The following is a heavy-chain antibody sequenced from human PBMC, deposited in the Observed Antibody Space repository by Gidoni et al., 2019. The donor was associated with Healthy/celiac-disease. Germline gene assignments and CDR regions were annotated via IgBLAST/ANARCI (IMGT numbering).Heavy chain of an antibody. Sequence: QVTLKESGPVLVKPTETLTLTCTVSGFSLSNARMGVSWIRQPPGKGLEWLAHIISNDEKSYSTSLKSRLTISKDTSKSQVVLTMTNMDPVDTATYYCARGWSYDIYFDYWGQGTLVTVSS. V-gene: IGHV2-26*01. J-gene: IGHJ4*02. D-gene: IGHD1-26*01. CDR3: ARGWSYDIYFDY. CDR2: IISNDEK. CDR1: GFSLSNARMG.